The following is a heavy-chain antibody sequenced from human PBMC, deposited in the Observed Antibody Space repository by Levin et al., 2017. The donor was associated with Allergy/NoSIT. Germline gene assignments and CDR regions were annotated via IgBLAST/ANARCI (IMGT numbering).Heavy chain of an antibody. D-gene: IGHD3-10*01. CDR2: IYHSGST. CDR1: GGSISSSNW. J-gene: IGHJ6*03. V-gene: IGHV4-4*02. Sequence: NASETLSLTCAVSGGSISSSNWWSWVRQPPGKGLEWIGEIYHSGSTNYNPSLKSRVTISVDKSKNQFSLKLSSVTAADTAVYYCASAIPEGGSGSYYISYYYYYMDVWGKGTTVTVSS. CDR3: ASAIPEGGSGSYYISYYYYYMDV.